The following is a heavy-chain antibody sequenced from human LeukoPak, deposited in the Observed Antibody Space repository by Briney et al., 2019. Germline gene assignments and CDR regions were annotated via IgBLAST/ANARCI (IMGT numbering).Heavy chain of an antibody. CDR3: TTDKVAGTAVPFDY. J-gene: IGHJ4*02. CDR1: GFTFRNAW. V-gene: IGHV3-15*01. CDR2: IKIKTDGGTT. D-gene: IGHD6-19*01. Sequence: PGGSLRLSCAASGFTFRNAWMSWVRQAPGKGLEWVVRIKIKTDGGTTDYAAPVKGRFTISRDDSKNTLYLQMNSLKTEDTAVYYCTTDKVAGTAVPFDYWGQGTLVTVSS.